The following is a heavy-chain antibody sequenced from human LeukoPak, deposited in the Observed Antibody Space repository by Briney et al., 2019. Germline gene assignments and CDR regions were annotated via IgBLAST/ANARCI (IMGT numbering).Heavy chain of an antibody. V-gene: IGHV3-21*01. CDR3: ARDLPLQSPTAVVAASYGMDV. J-gene: IGHJ6*02. CDR1: GFTFSSYS. D-gene: IGHD2-15*01. CDR2: ISSSSSYI. Sequence: GGSLRLSCAASGFTFSSYSMNWVRRAPGKGLEWVSSISSSSSYIYYADSVKGRFTISRDNAKNSLYLQMNSLRAEDTAVYYCARDLPLQSPTAVVAASYGMDVWGQGTTVTVSS.